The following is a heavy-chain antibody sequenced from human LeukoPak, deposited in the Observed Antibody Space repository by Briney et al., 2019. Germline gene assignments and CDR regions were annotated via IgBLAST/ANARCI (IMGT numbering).Heavy chain of an antibody. D-gene: IGHD3-22*01. CDR2: IYPTGNT. V-gene: IGHV4-4*07. CDR3: ARLKFYDSTGYSPGYYMDV. Sequence: SETLSLTCSVSGGAIISYYWSWIRQPAGKGPQWIGRIYPTGNTDYNPSLKTRVTMSTDLSKKQFSLRLRSVTAADTAVYYCARLKFYDSTGYSPGYYMDVWGKGTAVTVSS. J-gene: IGHJ6*03. CDR1: GGAIISYY.